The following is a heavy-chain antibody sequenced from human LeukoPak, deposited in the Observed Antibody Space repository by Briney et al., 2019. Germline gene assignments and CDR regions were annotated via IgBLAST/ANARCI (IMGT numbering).Heavy chain of an antibody. J-gene: IGHJ4*02. CDR3: ASVSVWELATHTGGSFDY. CDR1: GGLISRIEYY. D-gene: IGHD1-26*01. CDR2: IYHTGTT. V-gene: IGHV4-30-4*01. Sequence: SENLSLNCTVSGGLISRIEYYWGWVRQSPVKGLEWLGHIYHTGTTLYSPHLNNRLTISVDSSKNQFSLTLNSVTAADTAVYYCASVSVWELATHTGGSFDYWGRGILVTVSS.